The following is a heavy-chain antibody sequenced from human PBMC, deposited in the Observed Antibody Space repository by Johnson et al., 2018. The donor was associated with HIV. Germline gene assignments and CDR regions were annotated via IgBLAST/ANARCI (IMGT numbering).Heavy chain of an antibody. CDR2: ISGSGGST. CDR3: AKDQGKAVAAPDAFDI. Sequence: MQLVESGGGLVQPGGSLRLSCAASGFTFSSYAMSWVRQAPGKGLEWVSAISGSGGSTYCADSVKGRFTISRDNSKNTLYLQMNSLRAEDTAVYYCAKDQGKAVAAPDAFDIWGQGTMVTVSS. J-gene: IGHJ3*02. D-gene: IGHD6-19*01. V-gene: IGHV3-23*04. CDR1: GFTFSSYA.